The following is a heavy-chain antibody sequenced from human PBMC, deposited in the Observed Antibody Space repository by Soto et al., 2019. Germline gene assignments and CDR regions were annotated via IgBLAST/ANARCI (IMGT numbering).Heavy chain of an antibody. Sequence: PWGSLRLSCAASGFTFSSYGMHWFRQAPGKGLEWVAVIWYDGSNKYYADSVKGRFTISRDNSKNTLYLQMNSLRAEDTAVYYCARDSSGYYQRYYFDYWGQATLVTVSS. CDR3: ARDSSGYYQRYYFDY. CDR1: GFTFSSYG. V-gene: IGHV3-33*01. D-gene: IGHD3-22*01. CDR2: IWYDGSNK. J-gene: IGHJ4*02.